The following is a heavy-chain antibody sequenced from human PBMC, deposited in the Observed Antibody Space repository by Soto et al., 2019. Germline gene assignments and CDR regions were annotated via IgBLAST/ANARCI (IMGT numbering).Heavy chain of an antibody. Sequence: GESLKISCQASGYKFTSNWLSWVRQVPGKGLEWVGRIDPSDSYTKYSPSFQGRVIITTDKSISTVYLQWDSLQASDTAMYYCARQAPRGYTYAKYYFEYWGQGTLVTVSS. CDR3: ARQAPRGYTYAKYYFEY. D-gene: IGHD5-18*01. CDR2: IDPSDSYT. J-gene: IGHJ4*02. V-gene: IGHV5-10-1*01. CDR1: GYKFTSNW.